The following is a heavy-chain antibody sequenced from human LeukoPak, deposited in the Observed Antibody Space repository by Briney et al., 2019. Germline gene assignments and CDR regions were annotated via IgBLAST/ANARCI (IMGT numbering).Heavy chain of an antibody. Sequence: GRSLRLSCVGSGFTFDDYGMSWVRQAPGKGLEWVSGINWNSGTIGYADSVTGRFTISRDNAKESLYLEMNSLRRDDTAFYYCTKSRHYDFWTTYPDSWGQGTLVTVSS. CDR1: GFTFDDYG. D-gene: IGHD3-3*01. CDR3: TKSRHYDFWTTYPDS. V-gene: IGHV3-9*01. J-gene: IGHJ5*01. CDR2: INWNSGTI.